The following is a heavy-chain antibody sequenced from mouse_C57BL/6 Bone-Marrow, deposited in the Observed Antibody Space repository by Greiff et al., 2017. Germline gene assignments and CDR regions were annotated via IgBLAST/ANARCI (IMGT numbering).Heavy chain of an antibody. CDR3: ARGDYYGSSPLWYFDV. CDR2: IHPNSGST. D-gene: IGHD1-1*01. J-gene: IGHJ1*03. V-gene: IGHV1-64*01. Sequence: QVQLQHPGAELVKPGASVKLSCKASGYTFTSYWMHWVKQRPGQGLEWIGMIHPNSGSTNYNEKFKSKATLTVDKSSSTAYMQLSSLTSEDSAVYYCARGDYYGSSPLWYFDVWGTGTTVTVSS. CDR1: GYTFTSYW.